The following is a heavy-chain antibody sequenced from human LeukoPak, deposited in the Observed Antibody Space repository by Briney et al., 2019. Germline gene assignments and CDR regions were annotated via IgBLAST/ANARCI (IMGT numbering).Heavy chain of an antibody. CDR1: GYTFTSHG. V-gene: IGHV1-18*01. CDR2: ISAYNGDT. D-gene: IGHD6-19*01. J-gene: IGHJ5*02. Sequence: ASVKVSCKASGYTFTSHGISWVRQAPGQGLEWMGWISAYNGDTKYAQNLQGRVTLTTYTLTTTAYLELRSLASDDTAVYYCARDPSNTSGWKTWFDPWGQGTLVTVSS. CDR3: ARDPSNTSGWKTWFDP.